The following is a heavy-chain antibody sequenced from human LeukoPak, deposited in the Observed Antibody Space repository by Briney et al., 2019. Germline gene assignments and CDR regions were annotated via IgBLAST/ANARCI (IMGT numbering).Heavy chain of an antibody. CDR2: IKADGSGT. Sequence: GALRLSCEASGFTIGPYAMYWVRQGPGRGLEWVAVIKADGSGTFYADSVRGRFTTSRHNSKNSLYLQMNSLTSEDTALYYCATWAFYHNLDVWGHGTTVIVSS. CDR3: ATWAFYHNLDV. J-gene: IGHJ6*02. D-gene: IGHD2/OR15-2a*01. CDR1: GFTIGPYA. V-gene: IGHV3-43*02.